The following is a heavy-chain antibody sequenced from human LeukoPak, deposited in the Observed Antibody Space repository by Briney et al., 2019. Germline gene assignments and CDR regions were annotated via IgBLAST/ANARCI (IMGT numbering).Heavy chain of an antibody. Sequence: GGSLRLSCAASGFTFSSYGMHWVRQAPGKGLEWVALIWYDGSNTYYADSVKGRFTISRDKSKNTLYLQMNSLRAEDTAVYYCARDLLEGGNPWGFFDSWGQGSPVTVSS. CDR2: IWYDGSNT. CDR1: GFTFSSYG. D-gene: IGHD4-23*01. J-gene: IGHJ4*02. CDR3: ARDLLEGGNPWGFFDS. V-gene: IGHV3-33*01.